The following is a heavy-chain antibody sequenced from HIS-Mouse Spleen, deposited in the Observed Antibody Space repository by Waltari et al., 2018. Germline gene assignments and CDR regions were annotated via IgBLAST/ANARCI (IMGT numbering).Heavy chain of an antibody. V-gene: IGHV4-39*07. D-gene: IGHD6-13*01. J-gene: IGHJ2*01. CDR3: AREIPYSSSWYDWYFDL. Sequence: QLQLQESGPGLVKPSETLSLTCTVSGGSISSSSYYWGWIRQPPGKGLEWIGSIYYSGSTYYNPSLKRQVTISVDTSKNQFSLKLSSVTAADTAVYYCAREIPYSSSWYDWYFDLWGRGTLVTVSS. CDR2: IYYSGST. CDR1: GGSISSSSYY.